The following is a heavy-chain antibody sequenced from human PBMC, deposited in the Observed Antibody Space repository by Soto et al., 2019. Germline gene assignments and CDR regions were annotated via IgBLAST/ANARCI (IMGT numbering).Heavy chain of an antibody. J-gene: IGHJ4*02. CDR1: GGSISSGGYS. V-gene: IGHV4-30-2*01. D-gene: IGHD6-13*01. Sequence: PSETLSLTCAVSGGSISSGGYSWSWIRQPPGKGLEWIGYIYDGGSTYYNPSLRSRVTISVDRSKNQFSLKLSSVTAADTAVYYCARGRIDAAGKVGYYFDYWGQGTLVTVSS. CDR3: ARGRIDAAGKVGYYFDY. CDR2: IYDGGST.